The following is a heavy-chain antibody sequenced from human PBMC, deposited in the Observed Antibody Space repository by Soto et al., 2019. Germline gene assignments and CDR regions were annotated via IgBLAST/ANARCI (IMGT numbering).Heavy chain of an antibody. D-gene: IGHD6-19*01. CDR2: ISSTGRTI. V-gene: IGHV3-11*01. CDR3: ARSYSSGWEFDY. CDR1: GFTFSNYY. J-gene: IGHJ4*02. Sequence: XGSLRLSCGASGFTFSNYYMSWIRQAPGKGLEWVSYISSTGRTIYYADSVKGRFTVSRDNAQNSLSLKLNSLRVEDTAVYYCARSYSSGWEFDYWGQGTQVTVS.